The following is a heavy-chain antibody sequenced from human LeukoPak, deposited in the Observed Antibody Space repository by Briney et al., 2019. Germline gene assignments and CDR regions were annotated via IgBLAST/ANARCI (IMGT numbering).Heavy chain of an antibody. CDR2: INPNSGGT. CDR1: GYTFTGYY. V-gene: IGHV1-2*02. D-gene: IGHD2-2*01. Sequence: ASVRVSCKASGYTFTGYYMHWVRQAPGQGLEWMGWINPNSGGTNYAQKFQGRVTMTRDTAISTAYMELSRLRSDDTAVYYYARVYGASCYVSNWFDPWGQGTLVTVSS. CDR3: ARVYGASCYVSNWFDP. J-gene: IGHJ5*02.